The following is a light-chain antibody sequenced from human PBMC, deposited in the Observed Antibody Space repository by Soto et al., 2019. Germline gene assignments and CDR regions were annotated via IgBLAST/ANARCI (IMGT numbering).Light chain of an antibody. Sequence: DIQMTQSPSTLSGSVGDRVTLTCRASQTISSWLAWYQQKPGKAPMLLIYDASTLEDGVSSRFSGSGSGTEFTLSISSLQPDDYATYYCQQYTTYWTFGQGTKVDIK. V-gene: IGKV1-5*01. CDR3: QQYTTYWT. CDR2: DAS. CDR1: QTISSW. J-gene: IGKJ1*01.